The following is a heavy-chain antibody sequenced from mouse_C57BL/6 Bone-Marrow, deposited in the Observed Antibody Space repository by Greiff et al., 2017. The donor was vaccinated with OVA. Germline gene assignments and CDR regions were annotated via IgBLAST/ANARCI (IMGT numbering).Heavy chain of an antibody. V-gene: IGHV1-75*01. D-gene: IGHD2-1*01. CDR1: GYTFTDYY. CDR2: IFPGSGST. CDR3: AALLWDY. Sequence: QVQLQQSGPELVKPGASVKISCKASGYTFTDYYINWVKQRPGQGLEWIGWIFPGSGSTYYNEKFKGKATLTVDKSSSTAYMLLSRLTSEDSSVYFCAALLWDYWGQGTTLTVSS. J-gene: IGHJ2*01.